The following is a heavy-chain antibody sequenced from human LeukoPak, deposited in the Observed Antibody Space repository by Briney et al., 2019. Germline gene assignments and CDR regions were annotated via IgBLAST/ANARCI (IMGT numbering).Heavy chain of an antibody. J-gene: IGHJ4*02. V-gene: IGHV4-59*08. D-gene: IGHD4-17*01. CDR3: ATRNYGYYFDY. CDR2: IYYSGST. CDR1: GGSISSYY. Sequence: PSETLSLTCTVSGGSISSYYWSWIRQPPGKGLEWIGYIYYSGSTSYNPSLKSRVTISVDTSKNQFSLKLSSVTAADTAVYYCATRNYGYYFDYWGQGTLVTVSS.